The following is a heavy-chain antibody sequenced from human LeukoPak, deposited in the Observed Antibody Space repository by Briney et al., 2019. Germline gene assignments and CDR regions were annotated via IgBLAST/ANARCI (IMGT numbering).Heavy chain of an antibody. D-gene: IGHD3-10*01. J-gene: IGHJ4*02. CDR2: IGTTSDT. CDR3: ARAIAMVRGVNYFDY. CDR1: GFTFSSYD. V-gene: IGHV3-13*01. Sequence: GGPLRLSCAASGFTFSSYDMHWVRQATGRGLEWVSAIGTTSDTHYPDSVKGRFTISRENAKNSLYLQMNSLRAGDTAVYYCARAIAMVRGVNYFDYWGQGTLVTVSS.